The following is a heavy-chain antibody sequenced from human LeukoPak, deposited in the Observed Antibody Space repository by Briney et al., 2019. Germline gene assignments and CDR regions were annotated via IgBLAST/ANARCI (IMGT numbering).Heavy chain of an antibody. CDR1: GFTFSNYW. D-gene: IGHD3-3*01. CDR2: ISYDGSNK. Sequence: GGSLRLSCAASGFTFSNYWMHWVRQAPGKGLEWVAVISYDGSNKYYVDSVKGRFTISRDNSKNTLYLQMNSLRAEDTAVYYCARSIMIFGVARGLGDWFDPWGQGILVTVSS. J-gene: IGHJ5*02. CDR3: ARSIMIFGVARGLGDWFDP. V-gene: IGHV3-30*03.